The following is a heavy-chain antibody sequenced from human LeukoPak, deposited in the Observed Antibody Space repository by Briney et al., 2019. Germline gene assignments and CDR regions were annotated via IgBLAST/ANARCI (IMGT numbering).Heavy chain of an antibody. J-gene: IGHJ3*02. Sequence: GGSLRLSCAASGFTFSSYHMNWVRQAPGKGLEWVSYISISGDTIYYADSVKGRFTISRDNSKNTLYLQMNSLRVEDTAVYYCAKSLIAAAGTGAFDIWGQGTMVTVSS. D-gene: IGHD6-13*01. CDR2: ISISGDTI. CDR1: GFTFSSYH. V-gene: IGHV3-48*01. CDR3: AKSLIAAAGTGAFDI.